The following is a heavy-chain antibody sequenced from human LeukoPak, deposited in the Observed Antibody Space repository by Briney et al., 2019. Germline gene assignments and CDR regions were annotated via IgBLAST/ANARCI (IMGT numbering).Heavy chain of an antibody. V-gene: IGHV4-39*01. CDR1: GGSISSSSDY. Sequence: SETLSLTCTVSGGSISSSSDYWGWIRQPPGKGLEWIGSIYYSGSTYYNPSLKSRVTISVDTSKNQFSLKLSSVTAADTAVYYCARTGGYYDSSGYYPEDAFDIWGQETMVTVSS. J-gene: IGHJ3*02. CDR2: IYYSGST. CDR3: ARTGGYYDSSGYYPEDAFDI. D-gene: IGHD3-22*01.